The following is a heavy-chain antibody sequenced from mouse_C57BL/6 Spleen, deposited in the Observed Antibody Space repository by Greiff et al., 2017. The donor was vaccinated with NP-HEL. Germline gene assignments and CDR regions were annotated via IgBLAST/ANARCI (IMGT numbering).Heavy chain of an antibody. D-gene: IGHD1-1*01. CDR3: ARGGSYYGSAMDY. V-gene: IGHV1-72*01. CDR1: GYTFTSYW. CDR2: IDPNSGGT. J-gene: IGHJ4*01. Sequence: LQQPGAELVKPGASVKLSCKASGYTFTSYWMHWVKQRPGRGLEWMGRIDPNSGGTKYNEKFKSKATLTVDKPSSTAYMQLSSLTSEDSAVYYCARGGSYYGSAMDYWGQGTSVTVSS.